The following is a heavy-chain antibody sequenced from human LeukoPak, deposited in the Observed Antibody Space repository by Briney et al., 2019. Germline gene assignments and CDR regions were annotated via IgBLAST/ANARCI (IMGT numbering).Heavy chain of an antibody. Sequence: PTETLSLTCTLSGGSMNAYYWTWIRQPAGKGLEWIGRIYTSETTNYNPSLKSRVTMPIDRSKNQFSLRLSSVTAADTAVYYCARGKSSGWPDYWGQGTLVTVSS. V-gene: IGHV4-4*07. CDR2: IYTSETT. J-gene: IGHJ4*02. CDR3: ARGKSSGWPDY. CDR1: GGSMNAYY. D-gene: IGHD6-19*01.